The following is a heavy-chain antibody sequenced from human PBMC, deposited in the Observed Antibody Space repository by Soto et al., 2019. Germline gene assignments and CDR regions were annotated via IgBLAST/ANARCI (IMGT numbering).Heavy chain of an antibody. J-gene: IGHJ6*03. CDR3: ASSYGDYDYYYYYMDV. CDR2: IYYSGST. CDR1: GGSISSGGYY. Sequence: QVQLQESGPGLVKPSQTLSLTCTVSGGSISSGGYYWSWIRQHPGKGLEWIGCIYYSGSTYYNPSLKGRVTISVDTSKNQFSLKLSSVTAADTAVYYCASSYGDYDYYYYYMDVWGKGTTVTVSS. D-gene: IGHD4-17*01. V-gene: IGHV4-31*03.